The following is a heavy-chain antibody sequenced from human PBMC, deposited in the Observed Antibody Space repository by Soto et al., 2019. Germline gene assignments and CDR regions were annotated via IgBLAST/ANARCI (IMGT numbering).Heavy chain of an antibody. D-gene: IGHD2-8*01. V-gene: IGHV4-59*08. Sequence: SETLSLTCTVSGGSISSYYWSWIRQPPGKGLEWIGYIYYSGSTNYNPSLKSRVTISVDTSKNQFSLKLSSVTAADTAVYYCASKVLWVYDMFPRRGGYMAVWGKGTTVTVSS. CDR3: ASKVLWVYDMFPRRGGYMAV. CDR2: IYYSGST. J-gene: IGHJ6*03. CDR1: GGSISSYY.